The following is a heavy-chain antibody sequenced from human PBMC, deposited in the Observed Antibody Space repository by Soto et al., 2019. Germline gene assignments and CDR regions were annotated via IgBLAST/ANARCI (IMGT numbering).Heavy chain of an antibody. V-gene: IGHV3-23*01. CDR3: ASQGTYSSGWFAGY. CDR2: ISGSGGNT. CDR1: GFTFSSQA. Sequence: GGSLRLSCAASGFTFSSQAMSWVREAPGKGLEWVSSISGSGGNTYYAGSVKGRFTISRDNFKNALYLQMNSLRAEDTAVYYCASQGTYSSGWFAGYWGQGTLVTVSS. D-gene: IGHD6-19*01. J-gene: IGHJ4*02.